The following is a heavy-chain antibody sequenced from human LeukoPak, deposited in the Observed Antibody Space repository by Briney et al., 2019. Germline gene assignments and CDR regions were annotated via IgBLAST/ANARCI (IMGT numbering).Heavy chain of an antibody. CDR3: VRDGVGFNGSTYYFDY. V-gene: IGHV3-64D*06. Sequence: GGSLRLSCSASGFIFSSYAIHWVRQAPGKGLEHVATISPNGGATQLADSVMGRFTMSRDNSKNTLALQMSSLRVEDTAVYYCVRDGVGFNGSTYYFDYWGQGTRVTVSS. CDR2: ISPNGGAT. D-gene: IGHD3-3*01. J-gene: IGHJ4*02. CDR1: GFIFSSYA.